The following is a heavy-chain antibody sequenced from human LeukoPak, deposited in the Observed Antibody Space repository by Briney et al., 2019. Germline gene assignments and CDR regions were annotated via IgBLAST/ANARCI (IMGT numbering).Heavy chain of an antibody. CDR3: TTETPPNYYDSSGYLFDY. Sequence: GGSLRLSCAASGFTFSNAWMSWVRQAPGKGLEWVGRIKSKTDGGTTDYAAPVKGRFTISRDDSKNTLYLQMNSLKTEDTAVYYRTTETPPNYYDSSGYLFDYWGQGTLVTVSS. V-gene: IGHV3-15*01. CDR1: GFTFSNAW. D-gene: IGHD3-22*01. J-gene: IGHJ4*02. CDR2: IKSKTDGGTT.